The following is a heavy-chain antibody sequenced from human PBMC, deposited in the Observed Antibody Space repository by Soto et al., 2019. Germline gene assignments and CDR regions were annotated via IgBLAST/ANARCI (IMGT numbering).Heavy chain of an antibody. CDR2: INHSGST. D-gene: IGHD1-7*01. Sequence: SETLSLTXTVSGGSISSYYWSWIRQPPGKGLEWIGQINHSGSTNYNPSLKSRVTISVDTSKNQFSLKLNSVTAADRAVYYCARGRTSPGYHYYYDVDVWGQGTTVTVSS. J-gene: IGHJ6*01. CDR3: ARGRTSPGYHYYYDVDV. CDR1: GGSISSYY. V-gene: IGHV4-34*01.